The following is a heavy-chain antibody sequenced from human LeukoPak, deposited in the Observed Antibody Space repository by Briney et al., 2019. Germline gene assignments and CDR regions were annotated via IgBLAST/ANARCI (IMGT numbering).Heavy chain of an antibody. CDR3: AKDSYGSQSSYYHYYYMDV. V-gene: IGHV3-30*02. J-gene: IGHJ6*03. CDR2: IRYDGSNK. CDR1: GFTFSSYA. D-gene: IGHD3-10*01. Sequence: GRSLRLSCAASGFTFSSYAMHWVRQAPGKGLEWVAFIRYDGSNKYYGDSVRGRFTISRDNSKNTLYLQMNSLRAEDTAVYYCAKDSYGSQSSYYHYYYMDVWGKGTTVTVSS.